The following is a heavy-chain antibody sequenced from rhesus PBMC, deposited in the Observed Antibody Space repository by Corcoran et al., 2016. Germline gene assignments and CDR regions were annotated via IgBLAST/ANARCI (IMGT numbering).Heavy chain of an antibody. CDR2: IKGRGGST. D-gene: IGHD1-1-1*01. V-gene: IGHV4-160*01. J-gene: IGHJ4*01. Sequence: QVQLQESGPGLVKPSETLSLTCAVSGCSISGYYWRGNRQPPGKGLEWIGRIKGRGGSTDSNPSLKSRVTISTDTSKNQFSLKLSSVTAADTAVYYCASRRISGLDYWGQGVLVTVSS. CDR3: ASRRISGLDY. CDR1: GCSISGYY.